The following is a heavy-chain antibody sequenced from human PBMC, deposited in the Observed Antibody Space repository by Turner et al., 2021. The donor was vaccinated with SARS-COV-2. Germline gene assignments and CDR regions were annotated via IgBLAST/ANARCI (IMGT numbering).Heavy chain of an antibody. D-gene: IGHD1-26*01. Sequence: EVKLVQSGGGLVQPGGSLRLSCAASGFTFSSYTMNWVRQAPGKGLELMSFITGNGDKIYYADSVRGRFTISRDNAKTSLFLQMNNLRAEDTAVYYCTSIVGASWGQGSLVTVSS. CDR2: ITGNGDKI. V-gene: IGHV3-48*01. J-gene: IGHJ4*02. CDR3: TSIVGAS. CDR1: GFTFSSYT.